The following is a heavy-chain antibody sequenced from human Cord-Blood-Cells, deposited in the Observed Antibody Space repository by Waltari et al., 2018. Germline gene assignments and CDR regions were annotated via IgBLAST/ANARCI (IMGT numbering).Heavy chain of an antibody. J-gene: IGHJ3*02. CDR1: GGTFSGYA. Sequence: QVQLVQSGAEVKKPWSSVKVSCKAAGGTFSGYAISWVRQAPGQGLEWMGGIIPIFGTANYAQKFQGRVTITADESTSTAYMELSSLRSEDTAVYYCASFYGSGSYYAFDIWGQGTMVTVSS. CDR2: IIPIFGTA. CDR3: ASFYGSGSYYAFDI. D-gene: IGHD3-10*01. V-gene: IGHV1-69*12.